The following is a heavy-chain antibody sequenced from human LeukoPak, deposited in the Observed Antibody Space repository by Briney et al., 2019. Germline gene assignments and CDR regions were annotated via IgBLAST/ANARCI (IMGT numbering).Heavy chain of an antibody. CDR1: GYTFTTYG. CDR3: ARGSGDSYNWFDP. Sequence: ASVKVSCKTSGYTFTTYGISWVRQAPGQGLEWMGIIDPSGGSTTYAQKFQGRVTMTRDTSTSTVYMELSSLRSEDTAMYYCARGSGDSYNWFDPWGQGTLVTVSS. D-gene: IGHD2-15*01. V-gene: IGHV1-46*01. CDR2: IDPSGGST. J-gene: IGHJ5*02.